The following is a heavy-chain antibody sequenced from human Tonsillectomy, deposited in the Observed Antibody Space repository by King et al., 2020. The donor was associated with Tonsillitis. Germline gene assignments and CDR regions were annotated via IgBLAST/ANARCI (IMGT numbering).Heavy chain of an antibody. Sequence: QLVQSGAEVKKPGESLKISCQVSGYSFTSYWIAWVRQMPGKGLEWMGIIYPGDSDTRYSPSFKGLVTISVDKSITTAYLQWSSLKASDSAVYYCARQHGWELHAHFDYWGQGTLVTVSS. V-gene: IGHV5-51*01. D-gene: IGHD1-26*01. CDR1: GYSFTSYW. CDR3: ARQHGWELHAHFDY. J-gene: IGHJ4*02. CDR2: IYPGDSDT.